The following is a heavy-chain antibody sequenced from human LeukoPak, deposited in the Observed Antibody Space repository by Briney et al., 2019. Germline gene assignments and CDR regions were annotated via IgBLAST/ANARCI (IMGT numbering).Heavy chain of an antibody. Sequence: TGGSLRLSCAASGFTFSSYGMHWVRQAPGKGLEWVAFIRYDGSNKYYADSVKGRFTISRDNSKNTLYLRMNSLRAEDTAVYYCAKYNSSSYLDAFDIWGQGTMVTVSS. J-gene: IGHJ3*02. CDR3: AKYNSSSYLDAFDI. V-gene: IGHV3-30*02. CDR1: GFTFSSYG. D-gene: IGHD6-13*01. CDR2: IRYDGSNK.